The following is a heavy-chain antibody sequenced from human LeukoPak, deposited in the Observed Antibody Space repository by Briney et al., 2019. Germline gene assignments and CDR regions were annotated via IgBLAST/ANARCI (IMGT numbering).Heavy chain of an antibody. V-gene: IGHV3-30*02. CDR3: GKDRGAAIPFDI. D-gene: IGHD3-10*01. Sequence: PGGSLRLSCAASGFTFSSYGIHWVRQAPGKGLEWVAFIQYDGTNKYYADSVKGRFIISRDNSKNMLYLQMDSLRTEDTAVYYCGKDRGAAIPFDIWGQGTMVTVSS. CDR1: GFTFSSYG. CDR2: IQYDGTNK. J-gene: IGHJ3*02.